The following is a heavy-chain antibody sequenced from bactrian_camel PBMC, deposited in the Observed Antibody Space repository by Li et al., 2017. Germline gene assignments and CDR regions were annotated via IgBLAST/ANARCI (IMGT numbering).Heavy chain of an antibody. V-gene: IGHV3S9*01. Sequence: HVQLVESGGGSVQAGGSLNLSCTTSGLTFSTYCVGWFRQRPGKEREGVAGIEADGYTTYTHSVKGRFTASKDNAKGILYLQMNNLKPEDTGTYYCAADGRFCPDTIRTMNPRKYTYWGRGTQVTVS. CDR3: AADGRFCPDTIRTMNPRKYTY. J-gene: IGHJ4*01. CDR1: GLTFSTYC. CDR2: IEADGYT. D-gene: IGHD2*01.